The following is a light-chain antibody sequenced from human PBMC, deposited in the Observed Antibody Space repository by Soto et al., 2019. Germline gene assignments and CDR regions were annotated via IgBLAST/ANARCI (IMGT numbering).Light chain of an antibody. V-gene: IGLV1-44*01. CDR3: AAWDDSLNASYV. CDR1: SSKIGSNT. Sequence: QSVLTQPPSASGTPGQRVTISCFGSSSKIGSNTVNWYQQLPGTAPKLLIYSNNQRPSGVPDRFSGSKSGTSASLAISGLQSEDEADYYCAAWDDSLNASYVFGTGTKVTVL. CDR2: SNN. J-gene: IGLJ1*01.